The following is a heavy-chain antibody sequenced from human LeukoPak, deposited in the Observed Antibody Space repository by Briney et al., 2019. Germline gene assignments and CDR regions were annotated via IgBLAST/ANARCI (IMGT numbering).Heavy chain of an antibody. Sequence: GGSLRLSCAASGFAFSGFWMHWVRQAPGKGLVWVSSINSDGSNTIYAESVKGRVTISRDNAKNTLYLQMNGLRADDTAVYYCARGHYYGMDVWGQGTTVTVS. CDR1: GFAFSGFW. J-gene: IGHJ6*02. V-gene: IGHV3-74*01. CDR2: INSDGSNT. CDR3: ARGHYYGMDV.